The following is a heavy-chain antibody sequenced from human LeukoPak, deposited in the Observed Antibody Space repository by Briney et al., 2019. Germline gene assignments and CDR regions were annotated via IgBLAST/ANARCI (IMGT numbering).Heavy chain of an antibody. CDR2: INPNSGGT. D-gene: IGHD3-22*01. J-gene: IGHJ4*02. V-gene: IGHV1-2*02. CDR1: GYTFTGYY. CDR3: ARDQHYYDSSGYYS. Sequence: GASVKVSCKASGYTFTGYYMHWVRQAPRQGLEWMGWINPNSGGTNYAQKFQGRVTMTRDTSISTAYMELSRLRSDDTAVYYCARDQHYYDSSGYYSWGQGTLVTVSS.